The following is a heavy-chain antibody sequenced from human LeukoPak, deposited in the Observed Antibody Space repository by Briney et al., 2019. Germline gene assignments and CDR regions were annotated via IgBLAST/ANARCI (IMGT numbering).Heavy chain of an antibody. CDR3: ARTVVVVAATAFDI. CDR1: GGSISSGSYY. J-gene: IGHJ3*02. CDR2: IYTSGST. D-gene: IGHD2-15*01. V-gene: IGHV4-61*02. Sequence: SETLSLTCTVSGGSISSGSYYWSWIRQPAGKGLEWIGRIYTSGSTNYNPSLKSRVTISVDTSKNQFSLKLSSVTAADTAVYYCARTVVVVAATAFDIWGQGTMVTVSS.